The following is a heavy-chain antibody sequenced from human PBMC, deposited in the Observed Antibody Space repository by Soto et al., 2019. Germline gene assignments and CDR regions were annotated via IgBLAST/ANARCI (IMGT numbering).Heavy chain of an antibody. CDR2: INPSGGST. J-gene: IGHJ4*02. CDR3: ARGGMITFGGVIEHGDYFDY. CDR1: GYTFTSYY. V-gene: IGHV1-46*01. D-gene: IGHD3-16*02. Sequence: QVQLVQSGAEVKKPGASVKVSCKASGYTFTSYYMHWVRQAPGQGLEWMGIINPSGGSTSYAQKFQGRVTMTRDTSTSTVYMELSSLRSEDTAVYYCARGGMITFGGVIEHGDYFDYWGQGTLVTVSS.